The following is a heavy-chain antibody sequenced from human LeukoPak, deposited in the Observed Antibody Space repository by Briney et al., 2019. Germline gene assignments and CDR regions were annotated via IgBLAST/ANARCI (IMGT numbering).Heavy chain of an antibody. V-gene: IGHV4-59*01. CDR1: GDSISSYY. CDR3: ATLGYYYGMDV. CDR2: VFYNGNT. J-gene: IGHJ6*02. Sequence: PSETLSLTCSVSGDSISSYYWTWIRQPPGKGLEWIGYVFYNGNTNYKPSLKSRVNMSIETSKKQFSLRLSSVTAADTAVYYCATLGYYYGMDVWGQGTTVTVSS.